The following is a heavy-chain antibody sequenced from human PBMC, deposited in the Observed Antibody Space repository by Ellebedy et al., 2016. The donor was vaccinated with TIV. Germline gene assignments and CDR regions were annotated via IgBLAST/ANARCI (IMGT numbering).Heavy chain of an antibody. D-gene: IGHD6-19*01. V-gene: IGHV2-70*11. CDR3: ARTVSSGWLMDY. Sequence: SGPTLVKPTQTLTLTCTFSGFSLSTDRVSVGWIRQPQGKALEWLARIDWDDDKYYNTSLRTRLTISKASSRNQVVLTMANMDPVDTGMYYCARTVSSGWLMDYWGQGTFVTVSA. J-gene: IGHJ4*02. CDR1: GFSLSTDRVS. CDR2: IDWDDDK.